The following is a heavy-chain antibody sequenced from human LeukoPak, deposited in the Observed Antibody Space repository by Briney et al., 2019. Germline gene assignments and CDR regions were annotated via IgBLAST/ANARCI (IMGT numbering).Heavy chain of an antibody. CDR2: IKSDGTGI. CDR3: VRGQTIDY. J-gene: IGHJ4*02. V-gene: IGHV3-74*03. D-gene: IGHD3-10*01. CDR1: GFTFSDYW. Sequence: GGSLRLSCAASGFTFSDYWTYWVRQAPGKGLVWVSRIKSDGTGILYADFVEGRFTISRDNAKNALYLQMTSLRDEDTAVYYCVRGQTIDYWGQGILVTVSS.